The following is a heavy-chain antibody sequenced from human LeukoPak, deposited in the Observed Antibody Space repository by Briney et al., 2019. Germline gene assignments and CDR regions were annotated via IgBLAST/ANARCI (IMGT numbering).Heavy chain of an antibody. V-gene: IGHV3-23*01. CDR3: AKPGIVATMPFDY. CDR2: ISGSGGST. Sequence: GGSLRLSCAASGFTFGHHWMHWVRQVPGEGLEWVSAISGSGGSTYYADSVKGRFTISRDNSKNTLYLQMNSLRAEDTAVYYCAKPGIVATMPFDYWGQGTLVTVSS. J-gene: IGHJ4*02. CDR1: GFTFGHHW. D-gene: IGHD5-12*01.